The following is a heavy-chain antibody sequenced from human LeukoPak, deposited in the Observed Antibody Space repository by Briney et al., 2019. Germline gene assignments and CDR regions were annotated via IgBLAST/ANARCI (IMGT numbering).Heavy chain of an antibody. V-gene: IGHV1-18*01. CDR1: GYTFTSYG. CDR3: ARDSPTYYYDSSGYYRYFDY. D-gene: IGHD3-22*01. CDR2: ISAYNGNT. J-gene: IGHJ4*02. Sequence: ASVKVSCKASGYTFTSYGISWVRQAPGQGLEWTGWISAYNGNTNYAQKLQGRVTMTTDTSTSTAYMELRSLRSDDTAVYYCARDSPTYYYDSSGYYRYFDYWGQGALVTVSS.